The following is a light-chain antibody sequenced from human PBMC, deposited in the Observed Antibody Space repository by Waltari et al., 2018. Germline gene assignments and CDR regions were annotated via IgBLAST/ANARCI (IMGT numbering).Light chain of an antibody. Sequence: DVVMTQSPLSLPVTLGKPASISCRSSQRLVDSEGNTSLSWFQQRPGQSPRRLIYKVSNRDSGIPDRFSGSGSGTDFTLKISRVEAEDVGVYYCMQGTHWPRTFGQGTKVEIK. J-gene: IGKJ1*01. V-gene: IGKV2-30*01. CDR1: QRLVDSEGNTS. CDR2: KVS. CDR3: MQGTHWPRT.